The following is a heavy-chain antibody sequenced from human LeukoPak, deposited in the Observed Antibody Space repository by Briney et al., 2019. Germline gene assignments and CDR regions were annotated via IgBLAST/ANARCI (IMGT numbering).Heavy chain of an antibody. CDR1: GFTVSSNY. CDR2: IYSGGST. D-gene: IGHD3-10*01. J-gene: IGHJ4*02. CDR3: AKSGTSLNFDY. Sequence: GGSLRLSCAASGFTVSSNYMSWVRQAPGKGLEWVSVIYSGGSTYYADSVKGRFTISRDNSKNTLYLQMNSLRAEDTAVYYCAKSGTSLNFDYWGQGTLVTVSS. V-gene: IGHV3-53*01.